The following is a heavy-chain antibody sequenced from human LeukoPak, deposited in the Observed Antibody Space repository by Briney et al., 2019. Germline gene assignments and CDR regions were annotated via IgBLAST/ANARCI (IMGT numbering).Heavy chain of an antibody. CDR1: GGSISSYY. CDR3: ARGEGYCSSTSCFALDY. V-gene: IGHV4-59*01. Sequence: PSETLSLTCTVSGGSISSYYWSWIRQPPGKGLEWIGYIYYSGSTNYNPSLKSRVTISVHTSKNQFSLKLSSVTAADTAVYYCARGEGYCSSTSCFALDYWGQGTLVTVSS. D-gene: IGHD2-2*01. CDR2: IYYSGST. J-gene: IGHJ4*02.